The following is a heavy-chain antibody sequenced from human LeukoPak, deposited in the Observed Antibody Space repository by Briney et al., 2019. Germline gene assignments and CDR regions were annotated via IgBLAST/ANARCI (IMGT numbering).Heavy chain of an antibody. CDR2: IKQDGSEK. Sequence: PGGSLRLSCAASGFTFSSYWMTWVRQAPGKGLEWVANIKQDGSEKFYVDSVKGRFTISRDNAKNSLHLQMHSLRAEDTAVYYCARDPYYYESSGYFFGAFDIWGQGTMVTVSS. V-gene: IGHV3-7*01. CDR3: ARDPYYYESSGYFFGAFDI. J-gene: IGHJ3*02. CDR1: GFTFSSYW. D-gene: IGHD3-22*01.